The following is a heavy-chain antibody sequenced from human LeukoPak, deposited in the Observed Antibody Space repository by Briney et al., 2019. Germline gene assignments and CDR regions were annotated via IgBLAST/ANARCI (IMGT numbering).Heavy chain of an antibody. D-gene: IGHD6-6*01. Sequence: GGSLRLSCAASGFTFSSYGMHWVRQAPGKGLEWVAVIWYDGSNKYYADSVKGRFTISRDNAKNSLYLQMNSLRAEDTAVYYCARDCSRSSFDYWGQGTLVTVSS. J-gene: IGHJ4*02. CDR1: GFTFSSYG. V-gene: IGHV3-33*01. CDR3: ARDCSRSSFDY. CDR2: IWYDGSNK.